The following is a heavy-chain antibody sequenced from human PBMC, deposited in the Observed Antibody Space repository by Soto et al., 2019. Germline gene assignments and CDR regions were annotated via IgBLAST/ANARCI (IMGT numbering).Heavy chain of an antibody. D-gene: IGHD2-15*01. CDR3: ARDYMAVVD. J-gene: IGHJ4*02. CDR2: IYHSGST. V-gene: IGHV4-31*03. CDR1: GSSISSGSYY. Sequence: QVQLQESGPGLVKPSQTLSLTCTVSGSSISSGSYYWSWIRQHPGKGLEWIGYIYHSGSTYYNPSLKSRATISLDTSQNQFSLTLSPVTAADTAVYYCARDYMAVVDWGQGTLVTVSS.